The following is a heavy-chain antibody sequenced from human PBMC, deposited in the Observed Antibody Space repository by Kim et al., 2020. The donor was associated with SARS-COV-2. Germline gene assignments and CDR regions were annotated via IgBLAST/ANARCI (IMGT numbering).Heavy chain of an antibody. D-gene: IGHD3-10*01. CDR2: INHSGST. CDR1: GGSFSGYY. Sequence: SETLSLTCAVYGGSFSGYYWSWIRQPPGKGLEWIGEINHSGSTNYNPSLKSRVTISVDTSKNQFSLKLSSVTAADTAVYYCARGQGYYYGSGSYHYFDY. J-gene: IGHJ4*01. CDR3: ARGQGYYYGSGSYHYFDY. V-gene: IGHV4-34*01.